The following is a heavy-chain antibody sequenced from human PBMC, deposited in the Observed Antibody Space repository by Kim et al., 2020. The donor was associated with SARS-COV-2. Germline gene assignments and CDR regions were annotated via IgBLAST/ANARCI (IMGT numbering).Heavy chain of an antibody. Sequence: GGSLRLSCAASGFIFSSYAMHWVRQAPGKGLEWVAVISYDGSNKAYADSVKGRFTISRDKSKNTVYLQMNSLRGEDTAVYYCAKDLDCHVYYGMDVRGQGTTVTVSS. J-gene: IGHJ6*02. CDR2: ISYDGSNK. V-gene: IGHV3-30*18. CDR1: GFIFSSYA. D-gene: IGHD3-9*01. CDR3: AKDLDCHVYYGMDV.